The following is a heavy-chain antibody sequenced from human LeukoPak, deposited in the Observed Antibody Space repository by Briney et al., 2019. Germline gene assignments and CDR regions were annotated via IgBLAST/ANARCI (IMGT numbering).Heavy chain of an antibody. CDR1: GGSFSGYY. CDR3: ARHGPIAGEFQH. D-gene: IGHD3-16*01. CDR2: INHSGST. Sequence: SETLSLTCAVYGGSFSGYYWSWIRQPPGKGLEWIGEINHSGSTNYNPSLKSRVTISVDTSKNQFSLKLSSVTAADTAVYYCARHGPIAGEFQHWGQGTLVTVSS. J-gene: IGHJ1*01. V-gene: IGHV4-34*01.